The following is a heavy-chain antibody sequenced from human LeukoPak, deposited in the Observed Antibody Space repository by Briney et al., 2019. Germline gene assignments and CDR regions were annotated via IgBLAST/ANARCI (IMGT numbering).Heavy chain of an antibody. D-gene: IGHD3-3*01. CDR2: IYYSGST. CDR1: GGSINSYY. V-gene: IGHV4-59*12. CDR3: AREGGFYRPLDY. Sequence: SETLSLTCTVSGGSINSYYWNWIRQPPGKGLEWIGYIYYSGSTNYNPSLKSRVTISVDTSKNQFSLKLSSVTAADTAVYYCAREGGFYRPLDYSGQGTLVTVSS. J-gene: IGHJ4*02.